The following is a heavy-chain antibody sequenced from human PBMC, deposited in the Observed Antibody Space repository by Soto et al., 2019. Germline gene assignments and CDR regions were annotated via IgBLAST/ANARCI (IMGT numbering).Heavy chain of an antibody. CDR1: GYTFDAFD. J-gene: IGHJ4*02. V-gene: IGHV1-8*01. CDR2: MNPYTGET. D-gene: IGHD2-15*01. CDR3: VRQAGGASTPGDDY. Sequence: QVQLVQSGAEVRKPGASVRVSCKASGYTFDAFDIHWVRQATGQGLELMGWMNPYTGETAYTQTFRGRVSMTRDTSVSTAYMELTSLTSEDSAIYFCVRQAGGASTPGDDYWGQGTLVTVSP.